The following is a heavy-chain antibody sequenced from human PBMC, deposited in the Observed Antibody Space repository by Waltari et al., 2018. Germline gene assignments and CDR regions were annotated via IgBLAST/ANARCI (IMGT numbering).Heavy chain of an antibody. V-gene: IGHV4-59*01. CDR1: GGSISSYY. CDR3: ARGGGEPYYYYYYMDV. CDR2: IYYSGST. J-gene: IGHJ6*03. Sequence: QVQLQESGPGLVKPSETLSLTCTVSGGSISSYYWSWIRQPPGKGLEWIGYIYYSGSTNYNPSLKSRVTISVDTSKNQFSLKLSSVTAADTAVYYCARGGGEPYYYYYYMDVWGKGTTVTISS.